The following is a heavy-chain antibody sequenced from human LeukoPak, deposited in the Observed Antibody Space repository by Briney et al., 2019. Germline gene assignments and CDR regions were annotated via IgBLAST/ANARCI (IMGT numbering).Heavy chain of an antibody. CDR2: ISAYNGNT. D-gene: IGHD1-14*01. CDR3: AREPERGWFDP. CDR1: GYTFTSYG. Sequence: ASVKVSCKASGYTFTSYGISWVRQAPGQGLERMGWISAYNGNTNYAQKVQGRVTMTTDTSTSTAYVELRSLRSDDTAVYYCAREPERGWFDPWGQGTLVTVSS. J-gene: IGHJ5*02. V-gene: IGHV1-18*01.